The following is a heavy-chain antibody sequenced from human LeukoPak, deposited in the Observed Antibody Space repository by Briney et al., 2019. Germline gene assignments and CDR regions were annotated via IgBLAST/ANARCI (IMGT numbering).Heavy chain of an antibody. CDR3: ARHPNPSVGANYYYYYYMDV. CDR2: TYHSGST. CDR1: GYSISSGYY. V-gene: IGHV4-38-2*01. D-gene: IGHD1-26*01. Sequence: PSETLSLTCAVSGYSISSGYYWGWIRQPPGEGLEWIGSTYHSGSTYYNPSLKSRVTISVDTSKNQFSLKLSSVTAADTAVYYCARHPNPSVGANYYYYYYMDVWGKGTTVTVSS. J-gene: IGHJ6*03.